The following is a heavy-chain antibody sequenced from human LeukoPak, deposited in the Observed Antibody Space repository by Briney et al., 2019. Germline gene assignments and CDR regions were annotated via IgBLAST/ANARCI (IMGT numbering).Heavy chain of an antibody. CDR1: GGTFSSYA. CDR3: ARAGSSYFDY. V-gene: IGHV1-69*05. D-gene: IGHD6-6*01. Sequence: LVKVSCKASGGTFSSYAISWLRQAPGQGLEWMGRIIPIFGTANYAQKFQGRVTITTDESTSTAYMELSSLRSEDTAVYYCARAGSSYFDYWGQGTLVTVSS. J-gene: IGHJ4*02. CDR2: IIPIFGTA.